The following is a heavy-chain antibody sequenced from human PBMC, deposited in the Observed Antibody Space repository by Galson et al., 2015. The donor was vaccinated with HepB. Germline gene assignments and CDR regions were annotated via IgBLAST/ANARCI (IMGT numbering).Heavy chain of an antibody. CDR2: IIPIFGTA. Sequence: SVKVSCKASGGTFSSYAISWVRQAPGQGLEWMGGIIPIFGTANYAQKFQGRVTITADESTSTAYMELSSLRSEDTAVYYCARVNSLGITMVRGVIDYWGQGTLVTVSS. V-gene: IGHV1-69*13. D-gene: IGHD3-10*01. CDR1: GGTFSSYA. J-gene: IGHJ4*02. CDR3: ARVNSLGITMVRGVIDY.